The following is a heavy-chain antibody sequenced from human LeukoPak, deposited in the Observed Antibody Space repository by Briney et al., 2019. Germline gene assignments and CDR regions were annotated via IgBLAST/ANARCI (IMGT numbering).Heavy chain of an antibody. Sequence: GGSLRLSCAASGFIFSDYALSWVRQAPGKGLEWVSAISGSGGSTYYADSVKGRFTISRDNSKNTLYLQMNSLRAEDTAVYYCAKDGHCSSTSCYGDDAFDIWGQGTMVTVSS. CDR1: GFIFSDYA. V-gene: IGHV3-23*01. D-gene: IGHD2-2*01. CDR3: AKDGHCSSTSCYGDDAFDI. CDR2: ISGSGGST. J-gene: IGHJ3*02.